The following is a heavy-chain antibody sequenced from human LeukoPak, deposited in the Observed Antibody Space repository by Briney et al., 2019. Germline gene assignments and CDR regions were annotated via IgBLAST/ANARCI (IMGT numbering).Heavy chain of an antibody. CDR1: GGSISNYY. J-gene: IGHJ4*02. Sequence: SETLSLTCTVSGGSISNYYWSWIRQPPGKGLEWIGYIYYSGSTNYNTSLESRVTISVDTSKNQFSLKLDSVTAADTAVYYCARGRSGSYHSPFDYWGQGTLVTVSS. V-gene: IGHV4-59*13. CDR2: IYYSGST. D-gene: IGHD1-26*01. CDR3: ARGRSGSYHSPFDY.